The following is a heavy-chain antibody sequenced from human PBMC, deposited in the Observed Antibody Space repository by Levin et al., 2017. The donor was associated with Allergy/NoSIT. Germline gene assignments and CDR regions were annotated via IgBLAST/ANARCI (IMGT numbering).Heavy chain of an antibody. CDR2: IYHNENT. CDR3: ARRDYDILNGYLYYYMDV. CDR1: GDSITNNNW. Sequence: GSLRLSCAVSGDSITNNNWWNWVRQSPGKGLEWIGEIYHNENTNYNPSLQSRVTISIDKSKNQFSLKLSNVTAADTAVYYCARRDYDILNGYLYYYMDVWGKGTTVTVSS. D-gene: IGHD3-9*01. J-gene: IGHJ6*03. V-gene: IGHV4-4*02.